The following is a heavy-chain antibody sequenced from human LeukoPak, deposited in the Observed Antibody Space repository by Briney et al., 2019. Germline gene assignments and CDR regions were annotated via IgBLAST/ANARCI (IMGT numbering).Heavy chain of an antibody. CDR1: GFTFSSYA. CDR3: AKSIAARYYFDY. V-gene: IGHV3-23*01. J-gene: IGHJ4*02. D-gene: IGHD6-13*01. Sequence: GGSLRLSCAASGFTFSSYAMSWVRQAPGKGLEWVSAISGSGGSTYYADSVKGRFTISRDNSKNTPYLQMNSLRAEDTAVYYCAKSIAARYYFDYWGQGTLVTVSS. CDR2: ISGSGGST.